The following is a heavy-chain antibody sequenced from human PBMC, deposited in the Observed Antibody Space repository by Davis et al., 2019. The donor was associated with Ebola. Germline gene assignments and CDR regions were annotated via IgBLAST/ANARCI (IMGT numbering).Heavy chain of an antibody. D-gene: IGHD4-17*01. CDR3: ARDTSTVTTAWFDP. Sequence: GGSPRLSCAASGFTFSSYSMNWVRQAPGKGLEWVSSISSSSSYIYYADSVKGRFTISRDNAKNSLYLQMNSLRAEDTAVYYCARDTSTVTTAWFDPWGQGTLVTVSS. CDR1: GFTFSSYS. J-gene: IGHJ5*02. CDR2: ISSSSSYI. V-gene: IGHV3-21*01.